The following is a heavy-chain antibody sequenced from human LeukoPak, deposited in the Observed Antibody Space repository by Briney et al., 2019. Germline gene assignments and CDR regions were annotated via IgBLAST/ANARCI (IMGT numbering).Heavy chain of an antibody. V-gene: IGHV3-13*01. D-gene: IGHD6-13*01. CDR2: IGTAGDT. CDR3: ARGSVRVGMDV. J-gene: IGHJ6*02. Sequence: GGSLRLSCEASGITFSTSDMHWVRQAPGKGLEWVPVIGTAGDTYYADSVKGRFTISRENAKNSLYLQMNSLRAGDTAVYYCARGSVRVGMDVWGQGTTVTVSS. CDR1: GITFSTSD.